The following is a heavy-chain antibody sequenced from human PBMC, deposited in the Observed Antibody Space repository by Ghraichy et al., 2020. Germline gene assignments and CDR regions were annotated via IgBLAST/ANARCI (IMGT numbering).Heavy chain of an antibody. CDR2: IYYSGST. Sequence: SETLSLTCTVSGGSISSYYWSWIRQPPGKGLEWIGYIYYSGSTNYNPSLKSRVTISVDTSKNQFSLKLSSVTAADTAVYYCASSDSSSWPPNYYYGMDVWGQGTTVTVSS. CDR3: ASSDSSSWPPNYYYGMDV. V-gene: IGHV4-59*01. D-gene: IGHD6-13*01. CDR1: GGSISSYY. J-gene: IGHJ6*02.